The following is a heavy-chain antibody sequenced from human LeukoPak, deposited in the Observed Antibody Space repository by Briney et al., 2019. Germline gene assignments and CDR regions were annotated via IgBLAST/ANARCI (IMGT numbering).Heavy chain of an antibody. CDR1: GFTFSAYA. J-gene: IGHJ6*02. D-gene: IGHD6-19*01. V-gene: IGHV3-30*02. CDR2: IRFDGSNE. CDR3: AKDQWKNYYYDMDV. Sequence: GGSLRLSCAESGFTFSAYAMHWVRQAPGKGLEWVAFIRFDGSNEYYAESVKGRFTISRDNSKNTLYLQLNSLRAEDTAVYYCAKDQWKNYYYDMDVWGQGTTVTVSS.